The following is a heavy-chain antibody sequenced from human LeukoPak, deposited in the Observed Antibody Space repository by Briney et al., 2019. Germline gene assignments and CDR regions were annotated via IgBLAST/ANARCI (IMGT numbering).Heavy chain of an antibody. CDR3: AETTGYQLPSSYYYYYYMDV. D-gene: IGHD2-2*01. Sequence: PGGSLRLSCAASGFTFSSYSMNWVRQAPGKGLEWVSYISSSSSTIYYADSVKGRFTISRDNAKNSLYLQMNSLRAEDTAVYYCAETTGYQLPSSYYYYYYMDVWGKGTTVTVSS. V-gene: IGHV3-48*01. CDR1: GFTFSSYS. J-gene: IGHJ6*03. CDR2: ISSSSSTI.